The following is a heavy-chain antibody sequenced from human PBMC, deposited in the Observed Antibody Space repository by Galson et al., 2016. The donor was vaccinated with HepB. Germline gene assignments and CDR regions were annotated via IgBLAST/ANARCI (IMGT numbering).Heavy chain of an antibody. Sequence: SLRLSCAASGFTFSDSWMAWVRQAPGEGLKWVANIKYDGSENHYVDSVKGRFTISRDNAQNSVFLQMSGLRAEDTAVYYCARDHNYRLDLWGQGTLVTVSS. J-gene: IGHJ4*02. CDR3: ARDHNYRLDL. CDR2: IKYDGSEN. V-gene: IGHV3-7*01. CDR1: GFTFSDSW. D-gene: IGHD5-24*01.